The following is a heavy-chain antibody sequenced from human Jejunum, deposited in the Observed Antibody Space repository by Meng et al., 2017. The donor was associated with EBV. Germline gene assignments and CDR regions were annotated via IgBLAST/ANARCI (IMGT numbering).Heavy chain of an antibody. V-gene: IGHV4-30-2*01. D-gene: IGHD4-17*01. Sequence: QLKLQESGSGLVKPSQTLSLTCAVSGDSITRGAYLWSWIRQPPGKGLEWIGNIYHIGSTYYNPSLKSRVTISVDRSKNQFSLKPTSVTAADTAVYYCARGGPDFGDYVPFDYWGQGTLVTVSS. CDR3: ARGGPDFGDYVPFDY. CDR2: IYHIGST. J-gene: IGHJ4*02. CDR1: GDSITRGAYL.